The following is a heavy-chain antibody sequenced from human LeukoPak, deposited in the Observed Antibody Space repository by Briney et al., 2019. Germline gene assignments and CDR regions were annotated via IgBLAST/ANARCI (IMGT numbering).Heavy chain of an antibody. V-gene: IGHV5-51*01. J-gene: IGHJ6*02. CDR3: ARRWTDGMDV. CDR1: GYSFTNYS. Sequence: GESLKISCKGSGYSFTNYSIGWVRQMPGKGLEWMGIIYPGESATRYSPSFQDQVTISADKSINTAYLQWSSLKASDTAMYYCARRWTDGMDVWGQGTTVTVSS. D-gene: IGHD3/OR15-3a*01. CDR2: IYPGESAT.